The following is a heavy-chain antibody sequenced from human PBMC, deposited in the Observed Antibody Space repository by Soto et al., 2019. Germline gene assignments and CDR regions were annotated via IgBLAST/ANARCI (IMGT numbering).Heavy chain of an antibody. V-gene: IGHV3-7*01. D-gene: IGHD6-13*01. CDR1: GFTFISYW. J-gene: IGHJ4*02. CDR2: IKQDGSEK. CDR3: ARDIGAAAPHY. Sequence: EVQLVESGGGLVQPGGSLRLSCAASGFTFISYWMSWVRQAPGKGLEWVANIKQDGSEKYYVDSVKGRFTISRDNAKNSLYLQMNSLRAEDTAVYYCARDIGAAAPHYWGQGTLVTVSS.